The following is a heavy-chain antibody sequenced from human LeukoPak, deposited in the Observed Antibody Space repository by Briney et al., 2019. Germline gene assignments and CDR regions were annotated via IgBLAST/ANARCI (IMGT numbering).Heavy chain of an antibody. D-gene: IGHD3-22*01. CDR3: AREYYYDSSAYYRYFDY. CDR1: AGSIISHY. Sequence: SETLSLTCTVSAGSIISHYWSWIRQPPGKGLEWIGYIYYSGSTNFNPSLKSRVTLSIDTSKNQFSLNLSSVTAADTAVYYCAREYYYDSSAYYRYFDYWGQGDLVTVSS. J-gene: IGHJ4*02. CDR2: IYYSGST. V-gene: IGHV4-59*11.